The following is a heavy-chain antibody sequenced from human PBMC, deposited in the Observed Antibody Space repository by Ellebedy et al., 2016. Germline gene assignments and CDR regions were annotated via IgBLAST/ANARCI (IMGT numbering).Heavy chain of an antibody. J-gene: IGHJ5*01. D-gene: IGHD1-1*01. V-gene: IGHV3-30*03. CDR2: ISKDGSIT. CDR1: GFTFSSYG. CDR3: AREGFNFGFDC. Sequence: GGSLRLXXAASGFTFSSYGMHWVRQAPGKGLEWVAIISKDGSITSYADSVKGRFTISRDNSKNTLYLQMNSLRPEDTAVHYCAREGFNFGFDCWGQGTLVTVSS.